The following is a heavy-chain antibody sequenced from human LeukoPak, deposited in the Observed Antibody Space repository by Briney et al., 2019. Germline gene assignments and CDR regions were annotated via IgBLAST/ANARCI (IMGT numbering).Heavy chain of an antibody. CDR2: IIPIFGTA. V-gene: IGHV1-69*05. D-gene: IGHD3-3*01. Sequence: SVKVSCKASGGTFSSYAISWVRQAPGQGLEWMGGIIPIFGTANYAQKFQGRVTITRNTSISTAYMELSSLRSEDTAVYYCARGDTTIFGVNFDYWGQGTLVTVSS. CDR3: ARGDTTIFGVNFDY. J-gene: IGHJ4*02. CDR1: GGTFSSYA.